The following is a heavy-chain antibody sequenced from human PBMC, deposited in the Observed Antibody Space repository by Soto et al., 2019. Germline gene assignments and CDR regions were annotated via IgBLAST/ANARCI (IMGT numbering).Heavy chain of an antibody. D-gene: IGHD5-12*01. V-gene: IGHV5-10-1*03. CDR3: GRQAGDGYHIDY. CDR2: IDPSDSYT. Sequence: EVQLEQSGGEVKKPGTSLRISCEGSGYEFTNYWINWVRQMPGKGLEWMGRIDPSDSYTNYNPSFQGHVTFLVDKSLSTAYVQWSSLKASDTAMYFCGRQAGDGYHIDYWGQGTLVTVSS. J-gene: IGHJ4*02. CDR1: GYEFTNYW.